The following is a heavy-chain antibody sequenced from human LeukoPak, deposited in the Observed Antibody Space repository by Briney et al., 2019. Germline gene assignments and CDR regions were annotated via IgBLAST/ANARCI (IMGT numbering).Heavy chain of an antibody. CDR3: TKTGCSGANCYPNY. CDR2: IKSNAYGGTA. D-gene: IGHD2-15*01. V-gene: IGHV3-49*03. J-gene: IGHJ4*02. CDR1: GFNFVEYT. Sequence: GGSLRLSCTASGFNFVEYTMSWFRQAPGKGLEWVGFIKSNAYGGTAEYAASVKGRFTISRDDSSRTAYLQMDSLRVEDTAVFFCTKTGCSGANCYPNYWARGTLVTVSS.